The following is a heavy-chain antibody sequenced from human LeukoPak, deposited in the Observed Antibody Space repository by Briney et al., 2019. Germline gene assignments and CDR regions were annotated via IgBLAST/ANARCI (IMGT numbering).Heavy chain of an antibody. J-gene: IGHJ4*02. Sequence: GGSLRLSCAASGFTFSSYWMHWVRQAPGKGLVWVSRINSDGSSTSYADFVKGRFTISRDNAKNTLYLQMNSLRAEDTAVYYCARDSPAHDFDYWGQGTLVTVSS. CDR2: INSDGSST. CDR3: ARDSPAHDFDY. CDR1: GFTFSSYW. D-gene: IGHD2-2*01. V-gene: IGHV3-74*01.